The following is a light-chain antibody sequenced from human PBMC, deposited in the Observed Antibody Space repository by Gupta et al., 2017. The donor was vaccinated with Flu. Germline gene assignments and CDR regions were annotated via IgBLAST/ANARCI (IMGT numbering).Light chain of an antibody. CDR1: NSNIGRYT. J-gene: IGLJ1*01. CDR3: AVWDDSLSGHYV. Sequence: QSALTQPPSASGTPGQRVTFSCSGSNSNIGRYTVDWYQQVPGTAPKLLIYDFCDRPSGFPDRFSGSKSGTSASLAISGLQSEDEADYYCAVWDDSLSGHYVFGSGTKVTV. V-gene: IGLV1-44*01. CDR2: DFC.